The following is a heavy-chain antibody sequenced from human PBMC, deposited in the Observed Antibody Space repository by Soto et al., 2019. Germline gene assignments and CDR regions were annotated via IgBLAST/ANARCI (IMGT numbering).Heavy chain of an antibody. J-gene: IGHJ5*02. D-gene: IGHD4-17*01. CDR1: GFTFSGYA. CDR3: AKAYGDYVNWFDP. V-gene: IGHV3-23*01. Sequence: PGGSLRLSCSASGFTFSGYAMSWVRQAPGKGLEWVSAISGSGGSTYYADSVKGRFTISRDNSKNTLYLQMNSLRAEDTAVYYCAKAYGDYVNWFDPWGQGTLVTVSS. CDR2: ISGSGGST.